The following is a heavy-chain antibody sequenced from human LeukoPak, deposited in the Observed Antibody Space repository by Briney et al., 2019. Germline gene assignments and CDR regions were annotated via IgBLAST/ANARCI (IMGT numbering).Heavy chain of an antibody. J-gene: IGHJ6*03. CDR2: IFHSGST. D-gene: IGHD3-9*01. CDR1: GYSISSGYY. V-gene: IGHV4-38-2*02. Sequence: SEALSLTCTVSGYSISSGYYWGWIRQPPGKGLEWIGSIFHSGSTYYNPSLKSRVTISVDTSKNQFSLKLSSVTAADTAVYYCARRFTYYDILTGRYYYYMDVWGKGTTVTVSS. CDR3: ARRFTYYDILTGRYYYYMDV.